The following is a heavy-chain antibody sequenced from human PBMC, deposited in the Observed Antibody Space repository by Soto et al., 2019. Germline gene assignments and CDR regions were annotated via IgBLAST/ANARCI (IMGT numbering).Heavy chain of an antibody. CDR1: GYTFTGYY. J-gene: IGHJ3*02. CDR3: ATDSGTTVTRDAFDI. CDR2: INPNSGGT. Sequence: ASVKVSCKASGYTFTGYYMHWVRQAPGQGLEWMGWINPNSGGTNYAQKFQGWVTMTRDTSISTAYMELSRLRSDDTAVYYCATDSGTTVTRDAFDIWGQGTMVTVSS. V-gene: IGHV1-2*04. D-gene: IGHD4-17*01.